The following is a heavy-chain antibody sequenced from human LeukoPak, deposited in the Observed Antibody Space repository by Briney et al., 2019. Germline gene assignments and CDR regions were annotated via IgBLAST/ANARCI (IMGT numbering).Heavy chain of an antibody. Sequence: SETLSLTCAVSGGSFSGYYWSWIRQPPGKGLEWIGEINHSGSTNYNPSLKSRITISVDTSKNQFSLKLSFVTAADTAVYYCARDSTTVTLPFFDYWGQGTLVTVSS. CDR1: GGSFSGYY. J-gene: IGHJ4*02. CDR2: INHSGST. D-gene: IGHD4-17*01. V-gene: IGHV4-34*01. CDR3: ARDSTTVTLPFFDY.